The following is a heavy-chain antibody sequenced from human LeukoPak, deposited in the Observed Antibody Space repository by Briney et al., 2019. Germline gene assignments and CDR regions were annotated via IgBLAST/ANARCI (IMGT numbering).Heavy chain of an antibody. CDR1: GLTFSDSY. CDR3: ATASLYFDN. J-gene: IGHJ4*02. V-gene: IGHV3-11*04. Sequence: PGGPLRLSCAASGLTFSDSYMSWIRQAPGKGLEWVSYISSGGNTIKYADSVKGRFTISRDNARNSLYLQINSLRAEDTAVYYCATASLYFDNWGQGTLVTVSS. CDR2: ISSGGNTI.